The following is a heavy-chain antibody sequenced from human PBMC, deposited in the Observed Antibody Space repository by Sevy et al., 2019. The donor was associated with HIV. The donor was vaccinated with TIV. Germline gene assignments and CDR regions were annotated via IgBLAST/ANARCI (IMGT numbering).Heavy chain of an antibody. Sequence: SETLSLTCAVSGGSISSSNWWSWVRQPPGKGLEWIGEIYHSGSTNYNPSLKSRVTISVDKSKNQFSLKLSSVTAADTAVYYCAGGGEGYYDSSGFDYWGQGTLVTVSS. D-gene: IGHD3-22*01. CDR3: AGGGEGYYDSSGFDY. CDR1: GGSISSSNW. J-gene: IGHJ4*02. CDR2: IYHSGST. V-gene: IGHV4-4*02.